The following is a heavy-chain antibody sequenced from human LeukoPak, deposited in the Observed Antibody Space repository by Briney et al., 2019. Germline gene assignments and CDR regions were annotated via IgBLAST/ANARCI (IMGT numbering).Heavy chain of an antibody. Sequence: SETLSLTCTVSGGSISSSSYYWGWIRQPPGKGLEWIGSIYYSGSTYYNPSLKSRVTISVDTSKNQFSLKLSSVTAADTAVYYCARGIVAAGTILGRTDVWGRGTTVTVSS. CDR3: ARGIVAAGTILGRTDV. D-gene: IGHD6-13*01. J-gene: IGHJ6*02. CDR1: GGSISSSSYY. V-gene: IGHV4-39*07. CDR2: IYYSGST.